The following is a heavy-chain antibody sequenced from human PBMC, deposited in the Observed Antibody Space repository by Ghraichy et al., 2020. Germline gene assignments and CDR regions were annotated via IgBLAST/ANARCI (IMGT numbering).Heavy chain of an antibody. Sequence: SETLSLTCAVYGGSFSGYYWSWIRQPPGKGLEWIGEINHSGSTNYNPSLKSRVTISVDTSKNQFSLKLSSVTAADTAVYYCARGLVGTVRDFWSGYYSRWLLGGVWFDPWGQGTLVTVSS. CDR1: GGSFSGYY. V-gene: IGHV4-34*01. D-gene: IGHD3-3*01. CDR2: INHSGST. CDR3: ARGLVGTVRDFWSGYYSRWLLGGVWFDP. J-gene: IGHJ5*02.